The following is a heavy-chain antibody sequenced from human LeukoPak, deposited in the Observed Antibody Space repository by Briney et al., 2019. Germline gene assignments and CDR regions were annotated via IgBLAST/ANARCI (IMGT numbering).Heavy chain of an antibody. CDR3: AKWGPHYEVIKSSVYYYGMDV. CDR1: GFTFSSYA. D-gene: IGHD3-22*01. V-gene: IGHV3-23*01. CDR2: SGSGGST. Sequence: GSLRLSCAASGFTFSSYAMNWVRQAPGKGLEWVSASGSGGSTYYADSVKGRFTISRDNSKNTLFLQMNSLRAEDTAVYYCAKWGPHYEVIKSSVYYYGMDVWGQGTTVTVSS. J-gene: IGHJ6*02.